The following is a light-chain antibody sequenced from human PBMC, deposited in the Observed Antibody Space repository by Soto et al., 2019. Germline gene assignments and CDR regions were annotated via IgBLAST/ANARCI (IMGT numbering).Light chain of an antibody. CDR2: EVN. V-gene: IGLV2-14*01. Sequence: QSVLTQPASVSGSPGQSITISCTGTSSDIGDYNYVSWYQQHPGKAPKLMIYEVNNRPSGVSNRFSGSKSGNTASLAISGLQAEDEAHYYCSSYITTTSHVVFGGGTKLTVL. J-gene: IGLJ2*01. CDR1: SSDIGDYNY. CDR3: SSYITTTSHVV.